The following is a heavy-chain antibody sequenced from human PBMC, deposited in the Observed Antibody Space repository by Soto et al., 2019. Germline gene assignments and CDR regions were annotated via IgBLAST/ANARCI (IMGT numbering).Heavy chain of an antibody. CDR3: KTDPYDSSGYYGITETYYFDY. CDR2: IKSKTDCGTT. Sequence: PGGSLRLSCAASGFTFSNAWMNWVRQAPGKGLEWVGRIKSKTDCGTTDYAAPVKGRFTISRDDSKNTLYLQMNSLKTEDTAVYYCKTDPYDSSGYYGITETYYFDYCGQVTLVPVSS. V-gene: IGHV3-15*07. CDR1: GFTFSNAW. J-gene: IGHJ4*02. D-gene: IGHD3-22*01.